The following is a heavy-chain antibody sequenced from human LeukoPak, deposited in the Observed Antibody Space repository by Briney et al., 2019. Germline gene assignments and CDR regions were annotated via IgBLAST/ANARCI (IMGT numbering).Heavy chain of an antibody. CDR1: GFTFISYW. J-gene: IGHJ4*02. Sequence: PGGSLRLSCAASGFTFISYWMSWVRQAPGMGLEWVANIKQDGSEKYYVDSVKGRFTISRDNAKNSLYLQMNSLRAEDTAVYYCARDQGWNYDYWGQETLVTVSS. CDR3: ARDQGWNYDY. CDR2: IKQDGSEK. V-gene: IGHV3-7*01. D-gene: IGHD1-7*01.